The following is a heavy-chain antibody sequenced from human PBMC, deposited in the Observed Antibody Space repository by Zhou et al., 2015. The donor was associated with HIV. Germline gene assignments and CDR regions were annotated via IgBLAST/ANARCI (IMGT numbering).Heavy chain of an antibody. V-gene: IGHV1-69*06. CDR2: IIPIFGTA. CDR3: ARDELIRRTSSGKYYYYYGMDV. CDR1: GGTFSSYA. J-gene: IGHJ6*02. Sequence: QVQLVQSGAEVKKPGSSVKVSCKASGGTFSSYAISWVRQAPGQGLEWMGGIIPIFGTANYAQKFQGRVTITADKSTSTAYMELSSLRSEDTAVYYYARDELIRRTSSGKYYYYYGMDVWGQGTTVTVSS. D-gene: IGHD3-10*01.